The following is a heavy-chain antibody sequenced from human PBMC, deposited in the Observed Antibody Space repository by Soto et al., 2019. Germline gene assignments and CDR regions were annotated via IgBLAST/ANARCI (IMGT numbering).Heavy chain of an antibody. CDR2: MTPNSGNT. D-gene: IGHD7-27*01. CDR3: ERNMWGTGDVDY. J-gene: IGHJ4*01. Sequence: QVQLVQSGAEVKKPGASVKVSCKASGYTFTSYDINWMRQATGQGLEGMGWMTPNSGNTGYAQKFQGRVTMTRDTSTSTAYLELSSLTYEDTAVYYCERNMWGTGDVDYGGHGTVVTVSS. V-gene: IGHV1-8*01. CDR1: GYTFTSYD.